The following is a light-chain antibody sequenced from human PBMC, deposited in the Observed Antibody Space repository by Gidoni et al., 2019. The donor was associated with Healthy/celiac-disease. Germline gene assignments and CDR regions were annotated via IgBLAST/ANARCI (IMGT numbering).Light chain of an antibody. V-gene: IGKV1-39*01. Sequence: DIQMTQSPSSLSASVGDRVTITFRASQSISSYLNWYQQKPGKAPKLLIYAASSLQSGVPSRFSGSGSGTDFTLTISSLQPEDFATYYCQQSYSTPMYTFGQXTKLEIK. CDR2: AAS. CDR3: QQSYSTPMYT. J-gene: IGKJ2*01. CDR1: QSISSY.